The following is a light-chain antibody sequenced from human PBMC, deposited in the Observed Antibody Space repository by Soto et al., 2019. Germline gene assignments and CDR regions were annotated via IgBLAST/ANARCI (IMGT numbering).Light chain of an antibody. CDR2: EVS. CDR1: SSDVGRYNY. Sequence: QSALTQPASVSGSPGQSITISCTGTSSDVGRYNYVSWFQQHPGKAPKLMIFEVSTRPSGVSNRFSGSKSGNTASLTISGLQVEAEADYYCCSYTSSTSSVFGGGTQLTVL. CDR3: CSYTSSTSSV. J-gene: IGLJ2*01. V-gene: IGLV2-14*01.